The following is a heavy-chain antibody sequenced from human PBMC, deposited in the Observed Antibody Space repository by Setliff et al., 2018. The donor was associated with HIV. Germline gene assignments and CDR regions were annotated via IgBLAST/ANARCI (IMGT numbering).Heavy chain of an antibody. CDR1: GGSISSGSYY. Sequence: SETLSLTCTVSGGSISSGSYYWSWIRQPAGKGLEWIGHIYSSGSTNYNPSLKSRVTISADTSKNQFSLNLSSVTAADTAVYFCSRVSRGGSSPGWFDPWGQGTLVTVSS. CDR2: IYSSGST. J-gene: IGHJ5*02. CDR3: SRVSRGGSSPGWFDP. D-gene: IGHD6-6*01. V-gene: IGHV4-61*09.